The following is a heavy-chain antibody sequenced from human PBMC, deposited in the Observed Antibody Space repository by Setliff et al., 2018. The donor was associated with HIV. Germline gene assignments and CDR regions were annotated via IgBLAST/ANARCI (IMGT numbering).Heavy chain of an antibody. V-gene: IGHV4-4*07. D-gene: IGHD1-7*01. CDR3: ARPYNWNYAGYFDY. J-gene: IGHJ4*02. Sequence: PSETLSLTCTVSGGSISSYYWSWIRQPAGKGLEWIGHIYTSGSTDYNPSLKSRVSISVDTSKDQFSLKLSSVTAADTAVYYCARPYNWNYAGYFDYWGRGTLVTVSS. CDR2: IYTSGST. CDR1: GGSISSYY.